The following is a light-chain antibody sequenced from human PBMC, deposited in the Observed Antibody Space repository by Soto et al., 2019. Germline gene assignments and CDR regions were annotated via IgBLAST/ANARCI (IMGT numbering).Light chain of an antibody. CDR3: QQSYITPRT. Sequence: DIQMTQSPSSLSASVGDRVTITCRASQSNSSYLNWYQQKPGKAPKLLINAASSLQSGVPSRFSGSVSWTEFTLTISALQPEDFATYFCQQSYITPRTFGQGTKVEIK. CDR1: QSNSSY. V-gene: IGKV1-39*01. CDR2: AAS. J-gene: IGKJ1*01.